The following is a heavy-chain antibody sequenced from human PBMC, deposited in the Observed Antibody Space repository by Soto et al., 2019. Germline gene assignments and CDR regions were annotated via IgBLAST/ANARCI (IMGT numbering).Heavy chain of an antibody. CDR2: INPNSGGT. CDR3: ARGRVVVAATFLPNWFDP. CDR1: GYTFTGYY. Sequence: ASVKVSCKASGYTFTGYYMHWVRQAPGQGLEWMGWINPNSGGTNYAQKFQGRVTMTRDTSISTAYMELSRLRSDDTAVYYCARGRVVVAATFLPNWFDPWGQGTLVTAPQ. J-gene: IGHJ5*02. D-gene: IGHD2-15*01. V-gene: IGHV1-2*02.